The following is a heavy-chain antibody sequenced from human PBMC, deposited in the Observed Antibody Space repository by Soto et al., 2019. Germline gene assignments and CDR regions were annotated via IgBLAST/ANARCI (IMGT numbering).Heavy chain of an antibody. J-gene: IGHJ4*01. D-gene: IGHD3-16*01. V-gene: IGHV4-4*02. CDR2: IYHSGST. CDR3: ASHRGNTFGPYDD. CDR1: GTSISSVNW. Sequence: SDTLSLTCAVSGTSISSVNWWSWVRQSPGKGLEWIGEIYHSGSTNHNPSLKSRVIISVDKSRNQFSLKLSSVTAADTAVYFCASHRGNTFGPYDDWGQGTQVT.